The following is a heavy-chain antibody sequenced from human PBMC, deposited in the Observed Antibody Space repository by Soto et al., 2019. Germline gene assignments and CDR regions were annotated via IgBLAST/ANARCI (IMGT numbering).Heavy chain of an antibody. CDR2: IYPGDSDT. V-gene: IGHV5-51*01. J-gene: IGHJ4*02. CDR3: ARLMGSSGWYAESMFVY. CDR1: GYSFTSYW. Sequence: GESLKISCKGSGYSFTSYWIGWVRQMPGKGLEWMGIIYPGDSDTRYSPSFQGQVTISADKSISPAYLQWSSLKASDTAMYYCARLMGSSGWYAESMFVYWGQGTLVTVSS. D-gene: IGHD6-19*01.